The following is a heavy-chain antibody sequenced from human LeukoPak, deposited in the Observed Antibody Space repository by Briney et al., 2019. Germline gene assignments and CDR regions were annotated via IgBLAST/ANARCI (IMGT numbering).Heavy chain of an antibody. J-gene: IGHJ5*02. CDR3: ATSESGRSWDWFAP. CDR2: LTQFFRRT. CDR1: GGSFRTYP. V-gene: IGHV1-69*05. D-gene: IGHD3-10*01. Sequence: VASVKVSCKASGGSFRTYPISWVRQAPGQGLEWMGGLTQFFRRTNYTQKFQGRLTITTDESSSTAYMELSDLRSDDTAVYYCATSESGRSWDWFAPWGQGTLVTVSS.